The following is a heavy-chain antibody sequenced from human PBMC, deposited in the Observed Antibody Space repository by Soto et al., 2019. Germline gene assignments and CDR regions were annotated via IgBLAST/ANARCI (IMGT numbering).Heavy chain of an antibody. J-gene: IGHJ6*02. Sequence: SEPLSLPCTVSVGSLCSYYWSWIRQPPVKVLEWIVYVFYTGRANYNASLKSRVSISLDTSNYQFSLKLSSVTAADTAVYYCARDGDGRMTTDPYYYNGMDVWGPGTTVTVSS. CDR1: VGSLCSYY. V-gene: IGHV4-59*01. CDR2: VFYTGRA. D-gene: IGHD4-4*01. CDR3: ARDGDGRMTTDPYYYNGMDV.